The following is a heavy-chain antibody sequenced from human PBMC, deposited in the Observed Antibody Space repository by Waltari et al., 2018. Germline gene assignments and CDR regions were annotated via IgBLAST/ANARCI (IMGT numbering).Heavy chain of an antibody. CDR2: IYYNGAT. CDR1: RGSIRSHY. Sequence: QVHLQESGPGQVKPSETLSLTCDVSRGSIRSHYWSWIRRPPGKGLEWIGYIYYNGATNYNPSLRSRVTISVDTAKNQFSLKLSSVTAADTTVYYCARDRVVPADEPDYYGLDVWGQGTKVTVSS. CDR3: ARDRVVPADEPDYYGLDV. J-gene: IGHJ6*02. V-gene: IGHV4-59*11. D-gene: IGHD2-2*01.